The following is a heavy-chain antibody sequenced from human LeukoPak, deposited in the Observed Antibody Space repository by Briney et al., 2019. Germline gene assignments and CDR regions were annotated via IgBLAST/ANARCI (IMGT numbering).Heavy chain of an antibody. V-gene: IGHV3-30*18. Sequence: GGSLRLSCAASGFTFSSYGMHWVRQAPGKGLEWVAVISYDGSNKYYADSVKGRFTISRDNSKNTLYLQMNSLKTEDTAVYYCAKVYCSSTSCYEGIDYWGQGTLVTVSS. J-gene: IGHJ4*02. CDR2: ISYDGSNK. CDR3: AKVYCSSTSCYEGIDY. CDR1: GFTFSSYG. D-gene: IGHD2-2*01.